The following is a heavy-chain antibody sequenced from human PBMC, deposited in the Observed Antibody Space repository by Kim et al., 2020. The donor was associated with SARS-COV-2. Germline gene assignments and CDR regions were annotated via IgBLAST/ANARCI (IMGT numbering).Heavy chain of an antibody. D-gene: IGHD2-2*01. CDR3: ARERYCSSTSCEGENWFDP. CDR1: GYTFTSYD. V-gene: IGHV1-8*01. J-gene: IGHJ5*02. Sequence: ASVKVSCKASGYTFTSYDINWVRQATGQGLEWMGWMNPNSGNTGYAQKFQGRVTMTRNTSISTAYMELSSLRSEDTAVYYCARERYCSSTSCEGENWFDPWGQGTLVTVSS. CDR2: MNPNSGNT.